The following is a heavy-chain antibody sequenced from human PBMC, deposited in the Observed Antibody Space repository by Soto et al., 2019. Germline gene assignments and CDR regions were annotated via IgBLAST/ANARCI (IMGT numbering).Heavy chain of an antibody. CDR3: AMVDVYVTPSPQDV. CDR2: INTYNGKT. V-gene: IGHV1-18*01. CDR1: GYTFTRYG. J-gene: IGHJ6*02. D-gene: IGHD3-16*01. Sequence: QVQLVQSGAEVKNPGASVKVSCKASGYTFTRYGIGWARQAPGQGLEWMGWINTYNGKTNYAQNVQDRVTLTTDTSTSTAYMELRSLRSNDTAIYYCAMVDVYVTPSPQDVWGQGTTVIVSS.